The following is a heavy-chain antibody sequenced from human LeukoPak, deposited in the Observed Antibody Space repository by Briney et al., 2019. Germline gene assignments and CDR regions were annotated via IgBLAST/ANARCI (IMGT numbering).Heavy chain of an antibody. V-gene: IGHV1-46*01. D-gene: IGHD2-15*01. Sequence: ASVKVSCKASGYTFTSYYMHWVRQAPGQGLEWMGIINPSGGSTSYAQKFQGRVTMTRDTSTSTVYMELSSLRSEDTAVYYCARVGGYCSGGSCSYPHTLYDYWGQGTLVTVSS. J-gene: IGHJ4*02. CDR1: GYTFTSYY. CDR2: INPSGGST. CDR3: ARVGGYCSGGSCSYPHTLYDY.